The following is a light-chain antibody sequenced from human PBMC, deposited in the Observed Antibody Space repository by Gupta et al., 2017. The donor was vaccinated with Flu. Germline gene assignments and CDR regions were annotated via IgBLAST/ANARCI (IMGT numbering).Light chain of an antibody. Sequence: RSSQSLLFNTNSKNYLAGYQQKPGQTPKLLIYWASTRESGVPDRFNGSGSGTDFTLPISSLQAEDVAVYYCQQYYATLALTFGGGTKVEIK. CDR1: QSLLFNTNSKNY. J-gene: IGKJ4*01. CDR2: WAS. V-gene: IGKV4-1*01. CDR3: QQYYATLALT.